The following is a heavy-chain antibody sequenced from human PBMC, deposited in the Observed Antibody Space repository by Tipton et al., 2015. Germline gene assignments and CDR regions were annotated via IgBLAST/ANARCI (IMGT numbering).Heavy chain of an antibody. CDR3: ARGTYYYDSSGYYYLGAFDI. J-gene: IGHJ3*02. Sequence: TLSLTCTVSGGSISSDYWSWIRQPPGKGLEWLGYIYYSGSTNYNPSLKSRVTISVDSSRTQLSLKLSSVTAADTAVYYCARGTYYYDSSGYYYLGAFDIWGQGTMVTVSS. CDR1: GGSISSDY. V-gene: IGHV4-59*12. D-gene: IGHD3-22*01. CDR2: IYYSGST.